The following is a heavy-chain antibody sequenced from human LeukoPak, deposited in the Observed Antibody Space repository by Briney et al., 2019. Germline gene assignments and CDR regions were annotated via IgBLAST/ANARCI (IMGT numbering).Heavy chain of an antibody. CDR1: GFTFHDYA. V-gene: IGHV3-7*01. Sequence: GGSLRLSCAASGFTFHDYAMNWVRQAPGKGLEWVANIKQDGSEKYYVDSVKGRFTISRDNAKNSLYLQMNSLRAEDTAVYYCARDRDIVVYWGQGTLVTVSS. J-gene: IGHJ4*02. D-gene: IGHD2-15*01. CDR3: ARDRDIVVY. CDR2: IKQDGSEK.